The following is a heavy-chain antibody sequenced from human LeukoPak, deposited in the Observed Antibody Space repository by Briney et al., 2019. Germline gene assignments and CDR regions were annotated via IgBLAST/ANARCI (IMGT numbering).Heavy chain of an antibody. CDR3: ARNNNWFDP. Sequence: SETLSLTCAVYGGSFSGYYWSWIRQPSGKGLEWIGYIYYSGSTNYNPSLKSRVTISVDMSKNQFSLKLSSVTAADTAVYYCARNNNWFDPWGQGTLVTVSS. CDR1: GGSFSGYY. CDR2: IYYSGST. J-gene: IGHJ5*02. V-gene: IGHV4-59*01.